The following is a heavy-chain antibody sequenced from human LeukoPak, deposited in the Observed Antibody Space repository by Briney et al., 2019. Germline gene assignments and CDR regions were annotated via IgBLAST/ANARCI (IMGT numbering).Heavy chain of an antibody. CDR3: ARYHTALNY. CDR1: GFTFSNAW. D-gene: IGHD5-18*01. Sequence: PGGSLRLSCAASGFTFSNAWMSWVRQAPGKGLEWVANINQDGSETNYVDSMKGRFTISRDNAKKSLFLQMNSLRGEDTAIYYCARYHTALNYWGQGTLVTASS. J-gene: IGHJ4*02. V-gene: IGHV3-7*04. CDR2: INQDGSET.